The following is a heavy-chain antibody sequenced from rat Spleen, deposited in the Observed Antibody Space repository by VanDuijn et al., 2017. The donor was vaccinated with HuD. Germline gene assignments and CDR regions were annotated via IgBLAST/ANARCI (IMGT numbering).Heavy chain of an antibody. J-gene: IGHJ2*01. CDR1: GFTFSDFY. Sequence: EVQLVESGGGLVQPGRSLKLSCAASGFTFSDFYMAWVRQAPKKGLEWVASISYEGGSTYYGDSVRGRFTISRDNAKSTLYLQMDSLRSEDTATYYCTTRVHFDYWGQGVMVTVSS. D-gene: IGHD1-11*01. CDR3: TTRVHFDY. CDR2: ISYEGGST. V-gene: IGHV5-20*01.